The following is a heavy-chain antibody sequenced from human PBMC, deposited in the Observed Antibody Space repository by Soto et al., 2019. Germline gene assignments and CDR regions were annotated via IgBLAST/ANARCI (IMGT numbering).Heavy chain of an antibody. D-gene: IGHD3-10*01. V-gene: IGHV2-5*01. CDR2: IYWNDEK. J-gene: IGHJ5*02. Sequence: SGPTLVNPTQTLTLTCSVSGFSLTTGVGVGWIRQPPGKALEWLAIIYWNDEKLYNPSLKTRLTITTDTSKNQVVLTVSDMDPVDTATYYCAHRLNMARGPYYYLGPWGQGTLVTVS. CDR1: GFSLTTGVG. CDR3: AHRLNMARGPYYYLGP.